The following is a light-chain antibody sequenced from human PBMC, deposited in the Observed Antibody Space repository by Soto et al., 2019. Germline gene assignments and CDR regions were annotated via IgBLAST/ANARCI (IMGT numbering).Light chain of an antibody. V-gene: IGKV3-15*01. CDR1: QSVSNN. J-gene: IGKJ5*01. Sequence: EIMMTQSPATLSVSPGERATLSCRASQSVSNNLAWYQQKPGQAPRLLIYYASTRATGIPVRFSGSASGTEFTLTISSLQSEDFALYYCQQYNNWPPITFGQGTRLEIK. CDR3: QQYNNWPPIT. CDR2: YAS.